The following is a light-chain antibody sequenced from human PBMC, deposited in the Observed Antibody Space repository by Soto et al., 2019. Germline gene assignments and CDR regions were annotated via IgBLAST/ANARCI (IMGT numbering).Light chain of an antibody. Sequence: EVLMTQSPATLSXXXXXXXXXXXXASQSVSGSYLAWYQQKSGQAPRLLIYGASSRATDIPDRFSGSGSGTDFTLTISRLEPEDFAVYYCQQYGSSHWTFGQGTKVDIK. CDR3: QQYGSSHWT. CDR1: QSVSGSY. CDR2: GAS. J-gene: IGKJ1*01. V-gene: IGKV3-20*01.